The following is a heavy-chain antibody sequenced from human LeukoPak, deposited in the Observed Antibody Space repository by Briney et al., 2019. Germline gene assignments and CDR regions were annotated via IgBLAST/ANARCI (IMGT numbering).Heavy chain of an antibody. CDR1: GGSISSGGYY. Sequence: PSQTLSLTCTVSGGSISSGGYYWSWIRQHPGKGLEWIGYIYYSGSTYYNPSLKSRVTISVDTSKNQFSLKLSSVTAADTAVYYCAGFAFSSGWFDPWGQGTLVTVSS. V-gene: IGHV4-31*03. CDR3: AGFAFSSGWFDP. CDR2: IYYSGST. D-gene: IGHD6-19*01. J-gene: IGHJ5*02.